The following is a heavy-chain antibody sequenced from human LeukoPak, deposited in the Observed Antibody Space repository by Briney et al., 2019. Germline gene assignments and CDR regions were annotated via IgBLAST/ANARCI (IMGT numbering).Heavy chain of an antibody. Sequence: PSETLSLTCTVSGGSISSYYWSWIRQPPGKGLEWIGYIYYSGSTNYNPSLKSRVTISVDTSKNQFSLKLSSVTAADTAVYYCARAPKSARNWFDPWGQGTLVTVSS. CDR2: IYYSGST. CDR1: GGSISSYY. V-gene: IGHV4-59*01. CDR3: ARAPKSARNWFDP. J-gene: IGHJ5*02.